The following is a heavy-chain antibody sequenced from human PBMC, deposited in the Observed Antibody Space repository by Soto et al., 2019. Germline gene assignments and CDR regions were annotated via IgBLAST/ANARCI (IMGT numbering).Heavy chain of an antibody. CDR3: AKGYSSSWTPGAGFDYYYGMDV. CDR2: ISGSGGST. Sequence: EVQLLESGGGLVQPGGSLRLSCAASGFTFSSYAMSWVRQAPGQGLEWVSAISGSGGSTYYADYVKGRFTISRDNSKNTLYLQMSSLRAEDTAVYYCAKGYSSSWTPGAGFDYYYGMDVWGQGTTVTVSS. CDR1: GFTFSSYA. D-gene: IGHD6-13*01. V-gene: IGHV3-23*01. J-gene: IGHJ6*02.